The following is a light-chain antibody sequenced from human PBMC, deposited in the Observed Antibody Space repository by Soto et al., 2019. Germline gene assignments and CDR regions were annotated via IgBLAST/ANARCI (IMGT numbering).Light chain of an antibody. J-gene: IGLJ2*01. V-gene: IGLV2-11*01. CDR3: CSYAGSYSVV. CDR1: SNDVGGYNY. Sequence: QSALTQPRSVSGSPGQSVTLSCTGTSNDVGGYNYVSWYQQYPGKAPTLMIYDVGKRPSGVPDRFSGSKSGNTASLIISGLQAEDEADYYCCSYAGSYSVVFGGGTKVTVL. CDR2: DVG.